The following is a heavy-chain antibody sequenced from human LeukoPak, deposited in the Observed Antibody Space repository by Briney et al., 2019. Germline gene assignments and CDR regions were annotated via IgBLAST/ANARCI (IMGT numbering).Heavy chain of an antibody. CDR2: INLNSGGT. CDR3: ARGGHWYSGYDLYY. D-gene: IGHD5-12*01. J-gene: IGHJ4*02. V-gene: IGHV1-2*02. CDR1: GYTFTGYY. Sequence: ASVKVSCKASGYTFTGYYMHWVRQAPGQGLEWMGWINLNSGGTNYAQKFQGRVTMTRDTSISTAYMELSRLRSDDTAVYYCARGGHWYSGYDLYYWGQGTLVTVSS.